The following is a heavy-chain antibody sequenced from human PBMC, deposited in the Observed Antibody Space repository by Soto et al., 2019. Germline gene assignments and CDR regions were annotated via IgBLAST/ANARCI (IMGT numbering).Heavy chain of an antibody. CDR2: INWNSGSI. V-gene: IGHV3-9*01. CDR3: AKATYSGDAFDI. CDR1: GFAFSSYA. J-gene: IGHJ3*02. Sequence: GGSLRLSCAASGFAFSSYAMSWVRQAPGKGLEWVSGINWNSGSIGYADSVKGRFTISRDNAKNSLYLQMNSLRTEDTALYYCAKATYSGDAFDIWGQGTMVTVSS. D-gene: IGHD1-26*01.